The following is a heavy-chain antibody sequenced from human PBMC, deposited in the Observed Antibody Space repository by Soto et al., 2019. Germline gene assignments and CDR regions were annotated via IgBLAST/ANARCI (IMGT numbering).Heavy chain of an antibody. J-gene: IGHJ4*02. CDR1: GGSITGGSISSTTYY. CDR3: ASNSYGYTFYDD. Sequence: PSETLSLTCTVSGGSITGGSISSTTYYWGWMRQPPGKGLEWIASFFIGGNTYYNPSLKSRVTISVDTSKNQFSLKLSSVTAADTAVYYCASNSYGYTFYDDWGQGTLVTVSS. D-gene: IGHD5-18*01. CDR2: FFIGGNT. V-gene: IGHV4-39*07.